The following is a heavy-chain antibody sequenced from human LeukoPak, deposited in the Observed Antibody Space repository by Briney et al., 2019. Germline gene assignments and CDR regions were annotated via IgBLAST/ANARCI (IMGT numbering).Heavy chain of an antibody. D-gene: IGHD2-2*02. CDR1: GVSMRGYY. J-gene: IGHJ4*02. V-gene: IGHV4-59*08. CDR3: ARRAIPSEPHYLDF. Sequence: SETLSLTCIVSGVSMRGYYLTWIRQPPGKGLEWIGYISYSGGANYNPSLESRVTMSVYTSKNEFSLYVKSVTAADTAIYYCARRAIPSEPHYLDFWGQGILVTVSS. CDR2: ISYSGGA.